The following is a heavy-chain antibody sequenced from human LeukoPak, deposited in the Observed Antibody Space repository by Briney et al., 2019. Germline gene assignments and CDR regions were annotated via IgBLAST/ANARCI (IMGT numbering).Heavy chain of an antibody. Sequence: PGGSLRLSCAASGFIFSDYAMHWVRQAPGKGLEYVSSIETNGGKAFYADSVKGRFTISRDNSKNTLNLQMGSLRAEDMAVYYCARDLDGPENYWGQGTLVTVS. D-gene: IGHD3-3*01. V-gene: IGHV3-64*02. J-gene: IGHJ4*02. CDR1: GFIFSDYA. CDR3: ARDLDGPENY. CDR2: IETNGGKA.